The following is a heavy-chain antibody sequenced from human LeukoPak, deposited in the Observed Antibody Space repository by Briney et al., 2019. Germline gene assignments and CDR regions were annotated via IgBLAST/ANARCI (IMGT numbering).Heavy chain of an antibody. CDR1: GFTFSNYW. J-gene: IGHJ6*04. CDR2: INEDGSGK. V-gene: IGHV3-7*01. Sequence: GGSLRLSCVFSGFTFSNYWVKWVRQAPGKGLEWVASINEDGSGKYSMDSVKDRVTISRDNAKNSLDLQINSLTVEDTAIYYCVRDDGDVWGKGTTVTVSS. CDR3: VRDDGDV.